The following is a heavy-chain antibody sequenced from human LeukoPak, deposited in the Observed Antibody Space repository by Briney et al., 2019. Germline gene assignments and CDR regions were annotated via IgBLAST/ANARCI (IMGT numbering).Heavy chain of an antibody. CDR1: GYTFTNYG. V-gene: IGHV1-69*01. CDR3: ALYRFGELLSIFDY. Sequence: GASVKVSCKASGYTFTNYGISWVRQAPGQGLEWMGGIIPIFGTANYAQKFQGRVTITADESTSTAYMELSSLRSEDTAVYYCALYRFGELLSIFDYWGQGTLVTVSS. CDR2: IIPIFGTA. D-gene: IGHD3-10*01. J-gene: IGHJ4*02.